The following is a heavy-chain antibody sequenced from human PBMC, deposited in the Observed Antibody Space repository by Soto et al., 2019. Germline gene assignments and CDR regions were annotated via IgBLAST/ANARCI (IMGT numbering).Heavy chain of an antibody. D-gene: IGHD1-26*01. CDR3: AAGVGARMRTAFDT. CDR2: IVVGSGNT. CDR1: GFTFTSSA. Sequence: ASVKVSCKASGFTFTSSAVQCVRQARGQRLEWIGWIVVGSGNTNYAQKFQERVTITRDMSTSTAYMELSSLRSEDTAVYYCAAGVGARMRTAFDTWGQGTMVTVSS. V-gene: IGHV1-58*01. J-gene: IGHJ3*02.